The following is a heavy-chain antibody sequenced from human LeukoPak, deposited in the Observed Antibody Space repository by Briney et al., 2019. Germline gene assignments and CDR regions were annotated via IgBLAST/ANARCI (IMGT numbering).Heavy chain of an antibody. CDR3: ARVVRRVWRALYYYDSSGYGLPKEHFDY. Sequence: PSETLSLTCAVSGGSISSSNWWSWVRQPPGKGLEWIGEIYHSGSTNYNPSLKSRVTISVDKSKNQFSLKLSSVTAADTAVYYCARVVRRVWRALYYYDSSGYGLPKEHFDYWGQGTLVTVSS. V-gene: IGHV4-4*02. J-gene: IGHJ4*02. D-gene: IGHD3-22*01. CDR1: GGSISSSNW. CDR2: IYHSGST.